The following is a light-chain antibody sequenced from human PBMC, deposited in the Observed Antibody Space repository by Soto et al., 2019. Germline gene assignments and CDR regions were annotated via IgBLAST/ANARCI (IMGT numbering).Light chain of an antibody. CDR3: CSYAGSPRDV. V-gene: IGLV2-11*01. CDR1: SSDVGGYNY. Sequence: QSVLTQPRSVSGSPGQSVTISCTGTSSDVGGYNYVSWYQQHPGKAPKVMIYDVSERPSGVPDRFSGSTSGNTASLTISGLQSADEADYHCCSYAGSPRDVLGTGTKLTVL. CDR2: DVS. J-gene: IGLJ1*01.